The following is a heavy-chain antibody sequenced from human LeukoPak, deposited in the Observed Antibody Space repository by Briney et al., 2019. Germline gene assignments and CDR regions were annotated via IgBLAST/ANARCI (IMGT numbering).Heavy chain of an antibody. Sequence: ASVKVSCKASGYTFSDYYMHWVRQVPGQGLEWMGWINPKSGATNYAQKFQGRVTMTRDTSISTAYMELSRLKSDDTAVYYCTRVDLGGYSYAYGAPSDYWGQGTLVTVSS. CDR3: TRVDLGGYSYAYGAPSDY. CDR2: INPKSGAT. V-gene: IGHV1-2*02. CDR1: GYTFSDYY. J-gene: IGHJ4*02. D-gene: IGHD5-18*01.